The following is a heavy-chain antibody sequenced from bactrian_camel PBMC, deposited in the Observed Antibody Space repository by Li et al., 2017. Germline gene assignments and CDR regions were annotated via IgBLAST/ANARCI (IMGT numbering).Heavy chain of an antibody. CDR1: GYTDSTNC. Sequence: DVQLVESGGGSVQAGGSLTLACTVSGYTDSTNCMGWFRQAPGMEREGVASIYTGDGSTWYADSVKGRFTISQDNAKNTLVLQMNSLKPDDTAMYYCAAYPCTRSEKGWVPSGQGYSGQGTQVT. CDR2: IYTGDGST. V-gene: IGHV3S31*01. CDR3: AAYPCTRSEKGWVPSGQGY. J-gene: IGHJ6*01. D-gene: IGHD5*01.